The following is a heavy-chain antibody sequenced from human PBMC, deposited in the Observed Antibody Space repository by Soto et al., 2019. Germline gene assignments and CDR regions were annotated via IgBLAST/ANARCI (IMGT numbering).Heavy chain of an antibody. J-gene: IGHJ4*02. V-gene: IGHV3-13*01. D-gene: IGHD3-16*01. CDR2: IGKAGDT. CDR1: GFTFSTYD. Sequence: EVRLVESGGGLVQPGGSLRLSCAASGFTFSTYDMQWVRLRTGKGLEWVSAIGKAGDTYYSDSVRDRFTLSRQNAKNALFLEMNSLRVGDTAVYYWARGHGRDWGAFDYWGPGILVTVTS. CDR3: ARGHGRDWGAFDY.